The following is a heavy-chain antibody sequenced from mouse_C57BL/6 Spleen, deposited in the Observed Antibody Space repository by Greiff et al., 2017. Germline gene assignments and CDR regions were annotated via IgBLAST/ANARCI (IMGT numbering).Heavy chain of an antibody. CDR1: GYTFTGYW. J-gene: IGHJ2*01. Sequence: VQLQQSGAELMKPGASVKLSCKATGYTFTGYWIEWVKQRPGHGLEWIGEIVPGSGSTNYTEKVKGKATVTADTSSNTAYMQLISLETEDAAIYYRATTGITGNFDDWGQGTTLTVSS. D-gene: IGHD4-1*01. CDR2: IVPGSGST. V-gene: IGHV1-9*01. CDR3: ATTGITGNFDD.